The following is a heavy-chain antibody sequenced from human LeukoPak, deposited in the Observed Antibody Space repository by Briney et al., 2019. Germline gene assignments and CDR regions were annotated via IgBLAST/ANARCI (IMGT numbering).Heavy chain of an antibody. CDR1: GFTFSSYA. J-gene: IGHJ4*02. CDR2: ISYDGSNK. CDR3: ARDDRPLTMARGALL. V-gene: IGHV3-30*04. Sequence: PGGSLRLSCAASGFTFSSYAMHWVRQAPGKGLEWVAVISYDGSNKYYADSVKGRFTISRDNSKNTLYLQMNSLRAEDTAVYYCARDDRPLTMARGALLWGQGTLVTVSS. D-gene: IGHD3-10*01.